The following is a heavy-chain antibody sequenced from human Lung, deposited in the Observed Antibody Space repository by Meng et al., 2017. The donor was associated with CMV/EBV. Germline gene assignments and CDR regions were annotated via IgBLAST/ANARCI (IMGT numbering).Heavy chain of an antibody. Sequence: GGSLRLXCAGSGFTFSRYAMDWVRQGPGKGLEWVTYIENDGSNKYYADSVKGRFTISRDNFKNTVHLQMNSLRAEDTALYYCVKFFRWDQPDDAFDIWGHGTMVTVSS. CDR2: IENDGSNK. J-gene: IGHJ3*02. D-gene: IGHD1-26*01. V-gene: IGHV3-30*02. CDR3: VKFFRWDQPDDAFDI. CDR1: GFTFSRYA.